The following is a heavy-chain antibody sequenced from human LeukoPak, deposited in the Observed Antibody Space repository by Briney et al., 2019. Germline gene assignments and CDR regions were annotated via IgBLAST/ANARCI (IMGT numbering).Heavy chain of an antibody. CDR1: GFTFSSHD. D-gene: IGHD5-18*01. J-gene: IGHJ6*02. CDR3: ARDLRGYRYGGYPYFYGMDV. Sequence: GGSLRLSCAVSGFTFSSHDLHWVRQAAGKGLEWASTIGTTGDTFYPDSVKGRFTISRESAKNSLYLQMNSLRAGDTAVYYCARDLRGYRYGGYPYFYGMDVWGQGTTVTVSS. CDR2: IGTTGDT. V-gene: IGHV3-13*01.